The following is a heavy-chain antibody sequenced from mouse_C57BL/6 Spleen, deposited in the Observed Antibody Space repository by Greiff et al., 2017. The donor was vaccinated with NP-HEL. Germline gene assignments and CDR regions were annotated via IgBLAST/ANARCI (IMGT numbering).Heavy chain of an antibody. CDR2: IDPETGGT. Sequence: QVHVKQSGAELVRPGASVTLSCKASGYTFTDYEMHWVKQTPVHGLEWIGAIDPETGGTAYNQKFKGKAILTADKSSSTAYMELRSLTSEDSAVYYCTRSGYSNYEGYAMDYWGQGTSVTVSS. V-gene: IGHV1-15*01. CDR1: GYTFTDYE. J-gene: IGHJ4*01. D-gene: IGHD2-5*01. CDR3: TRSGYSNYEGYAMDY.